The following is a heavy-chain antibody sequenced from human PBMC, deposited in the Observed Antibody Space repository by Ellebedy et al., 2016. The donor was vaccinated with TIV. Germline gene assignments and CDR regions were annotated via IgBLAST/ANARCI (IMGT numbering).Heavy chain of an antibody. D-gene: IGHD5-24*01. Sequence: SETLSLTCTVSGYSISSGYYWGWIRQPPGKGLEWIGSIYHSGSTYYNPSLKSRVTISVDTSKNQFSLKLSSVTAADTAVYYCARVQSRRWLQYDAFDIWGQGTMVTVSS. V-gene: IGHV4-38-2*02. J-gene: IGHJ3*02. CDR3: ARVQSRRWLQYDAFDI. CDR1: GYSISSGYY. CDR2: IYHSGST.